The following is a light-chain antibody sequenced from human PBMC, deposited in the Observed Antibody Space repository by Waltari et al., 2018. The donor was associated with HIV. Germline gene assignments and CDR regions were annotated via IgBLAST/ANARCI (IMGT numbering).Light chain of an antibody. CDR1: SSHIGSNY. Sequence: SVLTQPPSASGTPGQRVTISCSGSSSHIGSNYVYWYQQLPGTAPKLLIYRNNQRPSGVPDRFSGSKSGTSASLAISGLRSEDEADYYCAAWDDSLSGQVFGGGTKLTVL. CDR2: RNN. V-gene: IGLV1-47*01. J-gene: IGLJ3*02. CDR3: AAWDDSLSGQV.